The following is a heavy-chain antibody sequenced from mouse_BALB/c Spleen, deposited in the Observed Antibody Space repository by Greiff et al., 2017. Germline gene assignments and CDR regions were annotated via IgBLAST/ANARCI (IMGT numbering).Heavy chain of an antibody. J-gene: IGHJ1*01. Sequence: DVQLVESGGGLVKPGGSLKLSCAASGFTFSSYAMSWVRQTPEKRLEWVATISSGGSYTYYPDSVKGRFTISRDNAKNTLYLQMSSLRSEDTAMYYCAIYYSDWYFDVWGAGTTVTVSS. CDR1: GFTFSSYA. D-gene: IGHD1-1*01. V-gene: IGHV5-9-3*01. CDR2: ISSGGSYT. CDR3: AIYYSDWYFDV.